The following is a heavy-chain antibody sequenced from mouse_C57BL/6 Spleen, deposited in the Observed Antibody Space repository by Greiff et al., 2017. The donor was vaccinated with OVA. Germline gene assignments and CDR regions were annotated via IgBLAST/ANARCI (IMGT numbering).Heavy chain of an antibody. CDR3: ARGGREEWYFDV. Sequence: QVQLQQPGAELVKPGASVKMSCKASGYTFTSYWITWVKQRPGQGLEWIGDIYPGSGSTNYNEKFKSKATLTVDTSSSTAYMQLSSLTSEDSAVYYCARGGREEWYFDVWGTGTTGTVSS. CDR2: IYPGSGST. V-gene: IGHV1-55*01. D-gene: IGHD1-1*01. J-gene: IGHJ1*03. CDR1: GYTFTSYW.